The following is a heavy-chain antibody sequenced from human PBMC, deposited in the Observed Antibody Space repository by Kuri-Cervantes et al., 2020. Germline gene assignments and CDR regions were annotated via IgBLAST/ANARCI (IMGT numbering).Heavy chain of an antibody. CDR2: IWYDGSNK. CDR1: GFTFSSYG. J-gene: IGHJ4*02. CDR3: TTGINCDSSDCYWACAY. V-gene: IGHV3-30*02. D-gene: IGHD3-22*01. Sequence: GESLKISCAASGFTFSSYGMHWVRQAPGKGLEWVAVIWYDGSNKYYADSVKGRFTISRDNSKNTLYLQMNSLRAEDTAVYFCTTGINCDSSDCYWACAYWGQGTLVTVSS.